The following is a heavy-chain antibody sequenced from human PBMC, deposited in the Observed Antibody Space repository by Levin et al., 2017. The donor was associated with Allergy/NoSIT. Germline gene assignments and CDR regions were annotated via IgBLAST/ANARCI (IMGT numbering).Heavy chain of an antibody. J-gene: IGHJ6*02. V-gene: IGHV3-66*01. D-gene: IGHD2-8*01. CDR3: ARDNQLYPPPYGMDV. Sequence: GESLKISCAASGFTVSTNYMSWVRQAPGKGLEWVSVIYSGGSTYYADSVKGRFTISRDNSKNTLYLQMNSLRAEDTAVYYCARDNQLYPPPYGMDVWGQGTTVTVSS. CDR1: GFTVSTNY. CDR2: IYSGGST.